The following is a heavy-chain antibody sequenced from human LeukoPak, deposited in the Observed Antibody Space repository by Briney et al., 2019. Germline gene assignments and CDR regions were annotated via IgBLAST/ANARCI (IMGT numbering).Heavy chain of an antibody. D-gene: IGHD2-2*01. CDR3: ARDPPYCSSTSCYAFDI. J-gene: IGHJ3*02. CDR1: GYTFTSYY. CDR2: INPSGGST. V-gene: IGHV1-46*01. Sequence: ASVKVSCKASGYTFTSYYMHWVRQAPGQGLEWMGIINPSGGSTSYAQKFQGRVTMTRDTSTSTVYMELSSLRSEDTAVFYCARDPPYCSSTSCYAFDIWGQGTMVTVSS.